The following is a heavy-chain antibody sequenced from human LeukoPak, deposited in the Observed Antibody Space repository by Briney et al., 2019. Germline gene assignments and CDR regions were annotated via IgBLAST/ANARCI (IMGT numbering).Heavy chain of an antibody. Sequence: GGSLRLSCAASGFTFSSYEMNWVRQAPGKGLEWVSYISSSGSTIYYADSVKGRFTISRDNSKNTLYLQMNSLRAEDTAVYYCARGKQLAHFDYWGQGTLVTVSS. J-gene: IGHJ4*02. V-gene: IGHV3-48*03. CDR1: GFTFSSYE. D-gene: IGHD5-18*01. CDR3: ARGKQLAHFDY. CDR2: ISSSGSTI.